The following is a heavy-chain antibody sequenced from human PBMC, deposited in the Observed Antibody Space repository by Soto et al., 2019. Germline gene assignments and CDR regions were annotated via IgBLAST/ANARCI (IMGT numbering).Heavy chain of an antibody. Sequence: GGSLRLSCAASGFTFSSYAMSWVRQAPGKGLEWVSAISGSGGSTYYADSVKGRFTISRDNSKSTLYLQMNSLRAEDTAVYYCAKGSDTIVVVPAFDYWGQGTLVTVSS. CDR1: GFTFSSYA. CDR2: ISGSGGST. J-gene: IGHJ4*02. V-gene: IGHV3-23*01. D-gene: IGHD2-2*01. CDR3: AKGSDTIVVVPAFDY.